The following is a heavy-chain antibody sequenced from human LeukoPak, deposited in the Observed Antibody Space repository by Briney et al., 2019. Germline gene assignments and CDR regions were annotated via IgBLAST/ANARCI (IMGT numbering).Heavy chain of an antibody. Sequence: GASVKVSCKASGGTFSSYAISWVRQAPGQGLEWMGGIIPIFGTANYAQKFQGRVTITADESTSTAYMELSRLRSDDTAVYYCARESFTTVTSATDAFDIWGQGTMVTVSS. CDR1: GGTFSSYA. V-gene: IGHV1-69*13. CDR2: IIPIFGTA. CDR3: ARESFTTVTSATDAFDI. J-gene: IGHJ3*02. D-gene: IGHD4-17*01.